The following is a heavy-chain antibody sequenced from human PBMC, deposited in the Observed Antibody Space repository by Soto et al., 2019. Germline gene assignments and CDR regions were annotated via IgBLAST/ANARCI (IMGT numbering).Heavy chain of an antibody. J-gene: IGHJ5*02. Sequence: QVQLQQWGAGLLKPSETLSLTCAVYGGSFSGYYWSWIRQPPGKGLEWIGEINHSGSTNYNPSLKGRVTISVDTSKNQFSLKLSSVTAADTAVYYCARGGYGSGSPHPNWFDPWGQGTLVTVSS. CDR1: GGSFSGYY. CDR2: INHSGST. D-gene: IGHD3-10*01. V-gene: IGHV4-34*01. CDR3: ARGGYGSGSPHPNWFDP.